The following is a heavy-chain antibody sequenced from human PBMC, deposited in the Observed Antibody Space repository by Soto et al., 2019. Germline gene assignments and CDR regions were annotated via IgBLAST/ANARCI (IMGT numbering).Heavy chain of an antibody. D-gene: IGHD1-26*01. CDR3: ARDPKSGNQKLYFDY. CDR2: ISSGGST. CDR1: GFTFSSYA. V-gene: IGHV3-23*01. Sequence: GGSLRLSCAASGFTFSSYAMSWVRQAPGKGLEWVSAISSGGSTYYADSVKGRFTISRDNAKKSLYLQLNSLRDEDTAMYYCARDPKSGNQKLYFDYWGQGALVTVSS. J-gene: IGHJ4*02.